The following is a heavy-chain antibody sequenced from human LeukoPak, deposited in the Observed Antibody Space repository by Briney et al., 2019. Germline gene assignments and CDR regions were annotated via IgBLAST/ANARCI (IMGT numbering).Heavy chain of an antibody. CDR2: IYYSGST. CDR1: GGSISSYY. V-gene: IGHV4-59*08. Sequence: PSETLSLTCTVSGGSISSYYWSWIRQPPGKGLEWIGYIYYSGSTNYNPSLKSRVTISVDTPKNQFSLKLSSVTAADTAVYYCARSRETYYYGSGSYEVDYWGQGTLVTVSS. J-gene: IGHJ4*02. CDR3: ARSRETYYYGSGSYEVDY. D-gene: IGHD3-10*01.